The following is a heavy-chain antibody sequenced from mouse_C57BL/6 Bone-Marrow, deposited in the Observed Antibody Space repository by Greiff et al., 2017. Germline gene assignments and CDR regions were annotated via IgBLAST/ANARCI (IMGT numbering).Heavy chain of an antibody. CDR1: GYTFTDYY. CDR3: AREGYDWYFDV. J-gene: IGHJ1*03. Sequence: VQLQQSGPVLVKPGASVKMSCKASGYTFTDYYMNWVKQSHGKSLEWIGVINPYNGGTSYNQKFKGKATLTVDKSSSTAYMELNSLTSEGSAVYYCAREGYDWYFDVWGTGTTVTVSS. V-gene: IGHV1-19*01. D-gene: IGHD3-1*01. CDR2: INPYNGGT.